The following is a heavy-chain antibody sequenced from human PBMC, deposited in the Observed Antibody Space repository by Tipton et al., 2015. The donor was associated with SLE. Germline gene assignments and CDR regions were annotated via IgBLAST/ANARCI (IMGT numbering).Heavy chain of an antibody. Sequence: TLSLTCAVYGGSFSGYYWSWIRQPPGKGLEWIGKINHGGSTTYNPSLKSRVTISVDTSKNQFSLKLSSVTAADTAVYYCARGSSLAAFEIFGQGILVPVTS. V-gene: IGHV4-34*01. J-gene: IGHJ3*02. CDR3: ARGSSLAAFEI. CDR2: INHGGST. CDR1: GGSFSGYY.